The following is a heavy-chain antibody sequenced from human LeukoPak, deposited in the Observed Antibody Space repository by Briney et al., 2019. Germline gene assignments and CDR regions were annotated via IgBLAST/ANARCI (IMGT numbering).Heavy chain of an antibody. D-gene: IGHD2-15*01. V-gene: IGHV3-48*03. CDR3: TRDPSPVLRLNYFDY. J-gene: IGHJ4*02. Sequence: GGSLRLSCAASGFTFSSYEMKWVREAPGKGLEWVSSISSSGSSIDYTDSVKGRFTISRDNAKNSLYLQVNSLRAEDTAVYYCTRDPSPVLRLNYFDYCGQGTLVTVSS. CDR2: ISSSGSSI. CDR1: GFTFSSYE.